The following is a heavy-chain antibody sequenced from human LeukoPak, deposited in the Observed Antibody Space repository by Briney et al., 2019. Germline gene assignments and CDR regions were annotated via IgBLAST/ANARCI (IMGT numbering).Heavy chain of an antibody. Sequence: GGSLRLSCAASGFTFDDYAMHWVRQAPGKGLEWVSGINWNSGSIGYADSVKGRFTISRDNAKNSLYLQMNSLRAEDMALYYCAKEGSETGYAPLDYWGQGTLVTVSS. CDR1: GFTFDDYA. V-gene: IGHV3-9*03. D-gene: IGHD3-9*01. J-gene: IGHJ4*02. CDR3: AKEGSETGYAPLDY. CDR2: INWNSGSI.